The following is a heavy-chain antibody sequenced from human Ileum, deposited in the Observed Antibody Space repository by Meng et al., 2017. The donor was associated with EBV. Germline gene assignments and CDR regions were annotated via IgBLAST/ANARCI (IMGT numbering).Heavy chain of an antibody. J-gene: IGHJ4*02. Sequence: QLVQSGYELKKPGAAVKVSCKASGYTFTRNAINWVRQAPGQGLEWMGWISTNTGNPTYAQGFAGRFVFSLDTSVSTAYLQISGLKAEDTAIYYCARDSGYTRSWSGDYWGQGTLVTVSS. D-gene: IGHD6-13*01. CDR2: ISTNTGNP. V-gene: IGHV7-4-1*02. CDR1: GYTFTRNA. CDR3: ARDSGYTRSWSGDY.